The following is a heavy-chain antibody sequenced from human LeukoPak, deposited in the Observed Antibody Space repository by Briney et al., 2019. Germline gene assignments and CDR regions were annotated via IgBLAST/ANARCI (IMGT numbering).Heavy chain of an antibody. V-gene: IGHV3-48*01. CDR3: AKLEGRMVRVLTQLGY. CDR1: GFTFSSYS. CDR2: ISSSSSTI. Sequence: GGSLRLSCAASGFTFSSYSMNWVRQAPGKGLEWVSYISSSSSTIYYADSVKGRFTISRDNSKNTLYLQMNSLRAEDTAVYYCAKLEGRMVRVLTQLGYWGQGTLVTVSS. D-gene: IGHD3-10*01. J-gene: IGHJ4*02.